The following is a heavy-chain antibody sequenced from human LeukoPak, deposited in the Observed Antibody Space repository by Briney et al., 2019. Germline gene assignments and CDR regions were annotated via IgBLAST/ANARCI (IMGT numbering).Heavy chain of an antibody. Sequence: GGSLRLSCAASGFTFRGYPMHWVRPAPGKGLVWVSRINSDGSSTNYAGSVKGRFTISRDNAKNTLYLQMNSLRAEDTAVYYCARDRDNLYRNWFDPWGQGTLVTVSS. D-gene: IGHD2-2*02. CDR2: INSDGSST. CDR3: ARDRDNLYRNWFDP. J-gene: IGHJ5*02. CDR1: GFTFRGYP. V-gene: IGHV3-74*01.